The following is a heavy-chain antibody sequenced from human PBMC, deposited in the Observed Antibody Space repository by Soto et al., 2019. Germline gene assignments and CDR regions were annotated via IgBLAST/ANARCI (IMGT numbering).Heavy chain of an antibody. CDR2: IWYDGSEK. V-gene: IGHV3-33*01. J-gene: IGHJ5*02. CDR3: ARWSDNKVVDP. Sequence: QVQLVESGGGVVQPGRSLRLSCEASGFTFRSHGMHWVRQAPGKGLEWLAVIWYDGSEKYYADSVKGRFTISRDNSKNTLYLQMNSLTVEDTAVYYWARWSDNKVVDPWGQGTVVTVS. D-gene: IGHD1-1*01. CDR1: GFTFRSHG.